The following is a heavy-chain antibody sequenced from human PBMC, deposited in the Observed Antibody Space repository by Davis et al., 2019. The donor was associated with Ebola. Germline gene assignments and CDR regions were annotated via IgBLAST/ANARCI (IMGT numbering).Heavy chain of an antibody. D-gene: IGHD2/OR15-2a*01. J-gene: IGHJ4*02. V-gene: IGHV1-2*06. CDR3: ARSPYFDLDY. Sequence: AASVKVSCKASGYRFTAHYIHWVRQAPGQGLEWMGRITPDNGVASYAQKFQGRFTMTRDPSIATAYMELERLTSDDTAVYYCARSPYFDLDYWGQGTLVTVSS. CDR1: GYRFTAHY. CDR2: ITPDNGVA.